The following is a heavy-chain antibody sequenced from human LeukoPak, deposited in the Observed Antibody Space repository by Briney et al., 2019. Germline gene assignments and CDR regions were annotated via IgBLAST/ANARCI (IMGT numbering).Heavy chain of an antibody. CDR3: ARTEIGDREFDY. CDR1: GFTFSSYE. D-gene: IGHD2-21*01. J-gene: IGHJ4*02. CDR2: ISSSGSNI. V-gene: IGHV3-48*03. Sequence: PGGSLRLSCAASGFTFSSYEMNWVRQATGKGVEWVSYISSSGSNIYYADSVKGRFTISRDNAKNSLYLQMNSLRAEDTAVYYCARTEIGDREFDYWGQGTLVTVSS.